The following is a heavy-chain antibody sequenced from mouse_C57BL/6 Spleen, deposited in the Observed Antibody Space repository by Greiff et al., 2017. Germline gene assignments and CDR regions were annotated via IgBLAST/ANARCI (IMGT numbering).Heavy chain of an antibody. CDR2: IDPSDSYT. J-gene: IGHJ1*03. V-gene: IGHV1-50*01. CDR3: ARYYYSYWYFDV. CDR1: GYTFTSYW. Sequence: VQLQQSGAELVKPGASVKLSCKASGYTFTSYWMQWVKQRPGQGLEWIGEIDPSDSYTNYNQKFKGKATLTVDTSSSTAYMQLSSLTSEDSAVYYCARYYYSYWYFDVWGTGTTVTVSS. D-gene: IGHD1-1*01.